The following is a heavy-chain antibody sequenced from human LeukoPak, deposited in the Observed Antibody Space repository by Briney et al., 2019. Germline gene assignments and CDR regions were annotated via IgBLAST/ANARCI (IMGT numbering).Heavy chain of an antibody. V-gene: IGHV4-59*01. CDR2: IYYSGST. J-gene: IGHJ3*02. D-gene: IGHD3-22*01. Sequence: SETLSLTCTVSGGSISGYYWSWIRQPPGKGLEWIGYIYYSGSTKYNPSLKSRVTMSVDTSRNHFSLKLSSVTAADTAVYYCARGGLENGYHSNDGFDIWGQGTMVTASS. CDR3: ARGGLENGYHSNDGFDI. CDR1: GGSISGYY.